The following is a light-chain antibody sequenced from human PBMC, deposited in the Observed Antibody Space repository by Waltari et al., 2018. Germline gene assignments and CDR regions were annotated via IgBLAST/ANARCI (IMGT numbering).Light chain of an antibody. V-gene: IGKV3-20*01. Sequence: EIVCPQSPGPLSLSPGESATLSCRASQSISISLAWYQQKVGQPPRLLIYEASSRATCIPDRFSGSGSWTDFSLTLSRLEPEDFAVYYCQKYGTLPATFGQGTKVEIK. CDR3: QKYGTLPAT. CDR1: QSISIS. CDR2: EAS. J-gene: IGKJ1*01.